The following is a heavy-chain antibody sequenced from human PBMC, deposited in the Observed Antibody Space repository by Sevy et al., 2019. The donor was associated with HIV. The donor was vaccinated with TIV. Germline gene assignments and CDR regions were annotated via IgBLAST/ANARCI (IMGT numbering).Heavy chain of an antibody. CDR2: IKSKTDGGTR. J-gene: IGHJ3*02. V-gene: IGHV3-15*01. D-gene: IGHD5-12*01. CDR1: GFTFSNAW. CDR3: TTDIYSGYDFGAFDI. Sequence: GGSLRLSCAASGFTFSNAWMSWVRQAPGKGLEWVGRIKSKTDGGTRDYAAPVKGRFTISRDDSKNTLYLQMNSLKTEDTAVYYCTTDIYSGYDFGAFDIWGQGTMVTVSS.